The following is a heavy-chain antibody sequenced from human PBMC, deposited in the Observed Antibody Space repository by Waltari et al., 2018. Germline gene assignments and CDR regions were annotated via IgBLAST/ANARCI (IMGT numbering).Heavy chain of an antibody. V-gene: IGHV1-69*05. J-gene: IGHJ4*02. D-gene: IGHD5-12*01. CDR1: GGTCSSYA. CDR2: IIPIFGTA. CDR3: ARGRIVATIGGVDFDY. Sequence: QVQLVQSGAEVKKPGSSVKVSCKASGGTCSSYAISWVRQAPGQGLEWMGGIIPIFGTANYAQKFQGRVTITTDESTSTAYMELSSLRSEDTAVYYCARGRIVATIGGVDFDYWGQGTLVTVSS.